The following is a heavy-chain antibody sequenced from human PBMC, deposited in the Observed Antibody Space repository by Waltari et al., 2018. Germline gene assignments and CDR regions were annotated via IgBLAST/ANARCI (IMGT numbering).Heavy chain of an antibody. J-gene: IGHJ3*02. D-gene: IGHD3-22*01. Sequence: EVQLLESGGGLVQPGGSLRLSCAASGFTFSSYAMSLVRQAPGKGLEWVSVIYSGGSSTYYADSVKGRFTISRDNSKNTLYLQMNSLRAEDTALYYCAKGLMIVVVVDDAFDIWGQGTMVTVSS. CDR3: AKGLMIVVVVDDAFDI. CDR1: GFTFSSYA. CDR2: IYSGGSST. V-gene: IGHV3-23*03.